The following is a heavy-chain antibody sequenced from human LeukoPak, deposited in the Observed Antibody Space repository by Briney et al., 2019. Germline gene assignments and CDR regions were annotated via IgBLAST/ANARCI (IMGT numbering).Heavy chain of an antibody. V-gene: IGHV3-66*01. J-gene: IGHJ4*02. CDR2: VYNSGKT. CDR3: VGGDFDY. D-gene: IGHD3-10*01. Sequence: GGSLRLSCPVSGLTVRDNFFDWVRQAPGKGLEWVSIVYNSGKTFYGDSVKGRFTISRDRSKNTLYLQMNRLRVEDTAVSYCVGGDFDYWGQGALVTVSS. CDR1: GLTVRDNF.